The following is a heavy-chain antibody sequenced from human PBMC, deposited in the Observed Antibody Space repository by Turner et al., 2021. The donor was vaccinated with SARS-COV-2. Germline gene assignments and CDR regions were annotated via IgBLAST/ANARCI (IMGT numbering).Heavy chain of an antibody. CDR1: GFTFSNHG. V-gene: IGHV3-33*01. J-gene: IGHJ4*02. CDR3: ARGCGCSSGCFLIDY. Sequence: QVPLVESGGGVVQPGRSLRLSCEASGFTFSNHGMHWARQAPGKGLEWVTIIWNDGSNKYYTDSVRGRFTISRDNSKNTLYLQMNSLRAEDTAVYYCARGCGCSSGCFLIDYWGQGTLVTVSS. CDR2: IWNDGSNK. D-gene: IGHD2-2*01.